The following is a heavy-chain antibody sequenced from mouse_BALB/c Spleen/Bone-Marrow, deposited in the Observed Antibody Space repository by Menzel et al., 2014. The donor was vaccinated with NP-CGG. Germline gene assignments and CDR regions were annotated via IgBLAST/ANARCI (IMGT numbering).Heavy chain of an antibody. CDR1: GYTFSNYW. J-gene: IGHJ2*01. Sequence: EVMLVESGTVLARPGAAVKMSCKASGYTFSNYWMHWIKQRPGQGLEWIGTIHPGNSDTTYNQKFKGKAKLTAVTSTSTAYMEHSSLKKEDYAVYYCTTLARNSFDNWGPGTPLTVSS. CDR2: IHPGNSDT. CDR3: TTLARNSFDN. V-gene: IGHV1-5*01. D-gene: IGHD3-1*01.